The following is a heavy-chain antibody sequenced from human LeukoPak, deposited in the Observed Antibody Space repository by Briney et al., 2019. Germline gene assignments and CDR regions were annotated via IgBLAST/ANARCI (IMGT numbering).Heavy chain of an antibody. CDR1: GFTFSNAW. CDR3: GRDRFLSVDY. Sequence: GGSLRLSCAASGFTFSNAWMNWVRQAPGKGLEWVARIRTKADGGTTDYAAPVKGRFTISRDDSKNTLYLQMNSLKTEDTAVYYCGRDRFLSVDYWGQGTLVTVSS. V-gene: IGHV3-15*07. D-gene: IGHD3-10*01. CDR2: IRTKADGGTT. J-gene: IGHJ4*02.